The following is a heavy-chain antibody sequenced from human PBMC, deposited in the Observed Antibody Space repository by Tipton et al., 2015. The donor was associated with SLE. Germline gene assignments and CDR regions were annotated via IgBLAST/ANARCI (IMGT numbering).Heavy chain of an antibody. CDR2: IQGRENT. CDR1: GVSVTNYY. J-gene: IGHJ6*02. CDR3: SRHREYSGHDYHYFLAMDV. D-gene: IGHD5-12*01. Sequence: TLSLTCTVSGVSVTNYYWSWIRQPPGKRLEWIGFIQGRENTNYNPSLESRVTISVDTSKNQFSLSLSSVTAADTAVYYCSRHREYSGHDYHYFLAMDVWGHGTTVTVS. V-gene: IGHV4-59*08.